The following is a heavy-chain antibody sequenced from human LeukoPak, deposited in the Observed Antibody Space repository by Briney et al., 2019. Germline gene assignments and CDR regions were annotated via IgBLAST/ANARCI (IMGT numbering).Heavy chain of an antibody. Sequence: SETLSLTCTVSGGSISSGSYYWSWIRQPAGKGLEWIGRIYTSGSTNYNPSLKSRVTISVDTSKNQFSLKLSSVTAADTAVYYCARSKSIAVAGTHSIYYYYYYMDVWGKGTTVTISS. CDR2: IYTSGST. V-gene: IGHV4-61*02. D-gene: IGHD6-19*01. CDR3: ARSKSIAVAGTHSIYYYYYYMDV. J-gene: IGHJ6*03. CDR1: GGSISSGSYY.